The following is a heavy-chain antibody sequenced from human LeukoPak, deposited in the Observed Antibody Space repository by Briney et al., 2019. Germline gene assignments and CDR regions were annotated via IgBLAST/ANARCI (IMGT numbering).Heavy chain of an antibody. CDR3: ARAEEWAPLSYYYYGMDV. CDR1: GFTFSSYA. Sequence: GGSLRLSCAASGFTFSSYAMHWVRQAPGKGLEWVAVISYDGSNKYYADSVKGRFTISRDNSKNTLYLQMNSLRAEDTAVYYCARAEEWAPLSYYYYGMDVWGQGTTVTVSS. CDR2: ISYDGSNK. V-gene: IGHV3-30*04. D-gene: IGHD1-14*01. J-gene: IGHJ6*02.